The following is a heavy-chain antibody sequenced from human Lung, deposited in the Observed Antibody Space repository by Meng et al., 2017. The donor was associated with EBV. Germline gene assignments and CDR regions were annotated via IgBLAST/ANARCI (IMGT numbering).Heavy chain of an antibody. Sequence: GHLQASGPGLVKPSQTLSLTCTVSGDSIRSGGYYWSWIRQHPGKGLEWIGYIYYSGSTFYTPSLKSRATLSVDTSKNQFSLKLNSVTAADTAVYYCARLRLVWMFDYWGQGALVTVSS. D-gene: IGHD6-19*01. V-gene: IGHV4-31*03. CDR3: ARLRLVWMFDY. J-gene: IGHJ4*02. CDR1: GDSIRSGGYY. CDR2: IYYSGST.